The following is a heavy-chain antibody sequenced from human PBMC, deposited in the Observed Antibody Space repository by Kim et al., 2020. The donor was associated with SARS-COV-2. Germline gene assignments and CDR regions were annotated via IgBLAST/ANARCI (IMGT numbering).Heavy chain of an antibody. Sequence: GGSLRLSCAASEFTFSSYAMSWVRQAPGKGLEWVSAISGSGGSTYYADSVNGRFTISRDNSKNTLYLQMNSLRAEDTAVYNCAKDREKGWSVGGWFDPWGQGTLVTVSS. CDR2: ISGSGGST. J-gene: IGHJ5*02. CDR3: AKDREKGWSVGGWFDP. CDR1: EFTFSSYA. D-gene: IGHD2-15*01. V-gene: IGHV3-23*01.